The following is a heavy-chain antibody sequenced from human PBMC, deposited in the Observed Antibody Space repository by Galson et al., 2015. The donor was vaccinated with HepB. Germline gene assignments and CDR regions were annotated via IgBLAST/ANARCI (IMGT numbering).Heavy chain of an antibody. Sequence: SLRLSCAVSGFRFGTSWMFWVRQVPGKGLEWVANIKEDGSTKNYVDSVKGRFTISRDNARNSLYLQMNSLRAEDTAVYYCAKDRGGRSWIDYWGQGTLVTVSS. CDR2: IKEDGSTK. CDR1: GFRFGTSW. J-gene: IGHJ4*02. CDR3: AKDRGGRSWIDY. D-gene: IGHD6-6*01. V-gene: IGHV3-7*03.